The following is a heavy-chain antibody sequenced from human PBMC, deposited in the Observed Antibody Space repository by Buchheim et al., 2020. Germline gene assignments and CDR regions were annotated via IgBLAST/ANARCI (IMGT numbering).Heavy chain of an antibody. D-gene: IGHD2-15*01. CDR1: GGSISSGGYS. Sequence: QVQLQESGPGLVKPSQTLSLTCAVSGGSISSGGYSWSWIRQPPGKGLEWIGYIYYSGSTYYNPSLKSRVTKSVDTSKNQFSLKLSSVTAADTAVYYCARRSGGSWGNDYYYYGMDVWGQGTT. V-gene: IGHV4-30-4*07. J-gene: IGHJ6*02. CDR3: ARRSGGSWGNDYYYYGMDV. CDR2: IYYSGST.